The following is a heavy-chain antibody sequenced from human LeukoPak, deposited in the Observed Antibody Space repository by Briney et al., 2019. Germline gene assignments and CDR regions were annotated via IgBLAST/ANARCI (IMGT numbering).Heavy chain of an antibody. CDR1: GFPFSSYA. CDR3: ARDEYSSGWFDY. Sequence: GRSVTLSCAASGFPFSSYAVLGARPARDKAVEGVAVISYDGSHKHYADSVKGRFTISRDNSKNTLYLQMNSLRAGELAVYCCARDEYSSGWFDYWGQGTLVTVSS. CDR2: ISYDGSHK. D-gene: IGHD6-19*01. J-gene: IGHJ4*02. V-gene: IGHV3-30-3*01.